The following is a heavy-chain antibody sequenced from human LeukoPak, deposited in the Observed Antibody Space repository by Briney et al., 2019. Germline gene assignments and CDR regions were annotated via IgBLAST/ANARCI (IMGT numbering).Heavy chain of an antibody. CDR2: IYYSGST. J-gene: IGHJ1*01. V-gene: IGHV4-39*01. Sequence: SETLSLTCTVFGGYISSSSYYWDWIRQPSGRGPEWIGSIYYSGSTYYNPSLKSRVTIFLDTSKNQFSLKLASVTAADTAVYYCARRRYYDSTGYLDWGQGTLVTVSS. CDR1: GGYISSSSYY. D-gene: IGHD3-22*01. CDR3: ARRRYYDSTGYLD.